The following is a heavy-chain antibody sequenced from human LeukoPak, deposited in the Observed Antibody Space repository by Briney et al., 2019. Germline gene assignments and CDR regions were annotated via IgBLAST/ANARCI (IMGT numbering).Heavy chain of an antibody. D-gene: IGHD2-2*01. Sequence: PSETLSLTCTVSGGSISSYYWSWIRQPPGKGLEWIGYIYHSGSTYYNPSLKSRVTISVDRSKNQFSLKLSSVTAADTAVYYCAGWGDAVPAAMEAFDIWGQGTMVTVSS. CDR3: AGWGDAVPAAMEAFDI. J-gene: IGHJ3*02. CDR2: IYHSGST. V-gene: IGHV4-59*04. CDR1: GGSISSYY.